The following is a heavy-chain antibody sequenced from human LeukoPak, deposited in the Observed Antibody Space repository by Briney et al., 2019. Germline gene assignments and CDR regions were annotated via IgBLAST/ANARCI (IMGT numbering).Heavy chain of an antibody. V-gene: IGHV3-11*01. Sequence: GGSLRLSCAASGFTVGDYYMSWIRQAPGKGLEWVSYISSSGTTIYYADSVKGRFTISRDNAKNSLFLQMNSLRAEDTAVYFCARAWDSYGFDYWGRGTLVTVSS. CDR3: ARAWDSYGFDY. J-gene: IGHJ4*02. CDR2: ISSSGTTI. D-gene: IGHD5-18*01. CDR1: GFTVGDYY.